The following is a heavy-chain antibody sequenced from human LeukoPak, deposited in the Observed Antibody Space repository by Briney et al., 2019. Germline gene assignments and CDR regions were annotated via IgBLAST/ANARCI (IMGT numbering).Heavy chain of an antibody. J-gene: IGHJ5*02. CDR2: IKQDGSEK. Sequence: GSLRLSCAASGFTFSSYWMSWVRQAPGKGLEWVANIKQDGSEKYYVDSVKGGFTVSRDNAKNSLYLQMNSLRAEDTAVYYCARINSPSWFDPWGQGTLVTVSS. D-gene: IGHD4-23*01. CDR1: GFTFSSYW. V-gene: IGHV3-7*01. CDR3: ARINSPSWFDP.